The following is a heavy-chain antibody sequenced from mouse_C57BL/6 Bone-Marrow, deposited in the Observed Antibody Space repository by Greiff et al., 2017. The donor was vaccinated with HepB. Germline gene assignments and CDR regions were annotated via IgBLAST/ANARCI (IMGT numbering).Heavy chain of an antibody. D-gene: IGHD1-1*01. V-gene: IGHV1-64*01. Sequence: QVQLKQPGAELVKPGASVKLSCKASGYTFTSYWMHWVKQRPGQGLEWIGMIHPNSGSTNYNEKFKSKATLTVDKSSSTAYMQLSSLTSEDSAVYYCARGEGGSSLMDYWGQGTSVTVSS. CDR1: GYTFTSYW. CDR2: IHPNSGST. CDR3: ARGEGGSSLMDY. J-gene: IGHJ4*01.